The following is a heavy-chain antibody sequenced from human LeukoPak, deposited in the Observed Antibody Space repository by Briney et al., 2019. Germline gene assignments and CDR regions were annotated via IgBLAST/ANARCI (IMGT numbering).Heavy chain of an antibody. CDR2: IYTSGST. V-gene: IGHV4-4*07. D-gene: IGHD2-8*02. CDR3: ARELGGWWSLKRPDDAFDI. CDR1: GGSISSYY. J-gene: IGHJ3*02. Sequence: PSETLSLTCTVSGGSISSYYWSWIRQPAGKGLEWIGRIYTSGSTNYNPSLKSRVTMSVDTSKNQFSLKLSSVTAADTAVYYCARELGGWWSLKRPDDAFDIWGRGTMVTVSS.